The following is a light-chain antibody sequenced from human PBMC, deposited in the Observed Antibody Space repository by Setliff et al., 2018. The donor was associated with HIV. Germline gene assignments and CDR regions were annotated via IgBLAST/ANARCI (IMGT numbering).Light chain of an antibody. CDR3: AAWDDSLSVYV. Sequence: SALTQPPSASGTPGQRVAISCSGTTSNVGRKAVNWYQQVPGAAPKLLIYGHDLRPSGVPDRFSASKSGTPASLAIGGLQSADEGDYYCAAWDDSLSVYVFGTGTKVTVL. V-gene: IGLV1-44*01. J-gene: IGLJ1*01. CDR1: TSNVGRKA. CDR2: GHD.